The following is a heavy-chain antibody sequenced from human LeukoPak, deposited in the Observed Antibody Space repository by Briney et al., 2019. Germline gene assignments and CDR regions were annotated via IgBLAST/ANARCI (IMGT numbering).Heavy chain of an antibody. V-gene: IGHV4-61*02. CDR3: ARDQNYYYYYMDV. CDR2: IYTSGST. Sequence: PSETLSLTCTVSGGSLNNGNNNWSWIRQPAGKGLEWIGRIYTSGSTNYNPSLKSRVTISVDTSKNQFSLKLSSVTAADTAVYYCARDQNYYYYYMDVWGKGTTVTVSS. CDR1: GGSLNNGNNN. J-gene: IGHJ6*03.